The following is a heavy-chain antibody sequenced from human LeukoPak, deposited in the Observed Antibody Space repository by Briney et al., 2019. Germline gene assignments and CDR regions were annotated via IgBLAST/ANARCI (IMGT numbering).Heavy chain of an antibody. CDR2: ISASGP. J-gene: IGHJ4*02. CDR3: AKDHESDGYPCLDH. D-gene: IGHD3-22*01. CDR1: GFTFSRLA. Sequence: GGSLRLSCAAPGFTFSRLAMTWVRQAPGKGREWVSTISASGPYYGDAVRGRFTISRDNSRNTLSLQMDSLRAEDTTVYYCAKDHESDGYPCLDHWGLGTLVTVSS. V-gene: IGHV3-23*01.